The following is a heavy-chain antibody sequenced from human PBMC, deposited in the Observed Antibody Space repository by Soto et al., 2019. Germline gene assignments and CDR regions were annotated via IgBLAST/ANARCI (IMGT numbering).Heavy chain of an antibody. D-gene: IGHD3-16*01. CDR1: GGSISSYY. V-gene: IGHV4-59*01. CDR2: IYYSGST. CDR3: ARVAGSFGAYYFDY. J-gene: IGHJ4*02. Sequence: PSETLSLTCTVSGGSISSYYWSWIRQPPGKGLEWIGYIYYSGSTNYNPSLKSRVTISVDTSKNQFSLKLSSVTAADTAVYYCARVAGSFGAYYFDYWGQGTLVTVSS.